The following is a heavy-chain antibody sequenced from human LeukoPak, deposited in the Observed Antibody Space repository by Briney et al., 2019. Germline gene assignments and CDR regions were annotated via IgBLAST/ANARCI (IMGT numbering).Heavy chain of an antibody. CDR3: PSGSGYGYYFHY. V-gene: IGHV5-51*01. CDR1: GYSFTSFL. CDR2: IYPGDSHT. Sequence: GESLKISCKGFGYSFTSFLIGWVRQMPGKGLELMGIIYPGDSHTSYSPSFQGQDTIPADKAITTAYLQWSSLKASDTAWYYCPSGSGYGYYFHYWRQGTLVTVSS. J-gene: IGHJ4*02. D-gene: IGHD5-18*01.